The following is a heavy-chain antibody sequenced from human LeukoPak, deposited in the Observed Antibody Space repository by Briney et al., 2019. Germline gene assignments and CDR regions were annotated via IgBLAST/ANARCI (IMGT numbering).Heavy chain of an antibody. V-gene: IGHV3-23*01. CDR2: ISGSGSIK. Sequence: GGSLRLSCAASGLTFNNYAMSWVRQAPGKGLDWVSAISGSGSIKYYADSVKGRFTISRDNSKNTLYLRINSLRAEDTAVYFCVKEDPGPVFDYWGQGALVTVSS. CDR3: VKEDPGPVFDY. J-gene: IGHJ4*02. CDR1: GLTFNNYA.